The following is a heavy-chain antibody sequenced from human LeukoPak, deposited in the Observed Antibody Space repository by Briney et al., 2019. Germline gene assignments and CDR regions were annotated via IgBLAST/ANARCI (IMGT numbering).Heavy chain of an antibody. Sequence: GRSLRLSCAASGFTFDDYAMHWVRQAPGKGLEWVSGISWNGGSIAYADSVKGRFTISRDNAKNSLFLQMNSLRTEDTALYYCAKDRGPYGDRFGYFDHWGQGTLITVSS. CDR1: GFTFDDYA. CDR3: AKDRGPYGDRFGYFDH. D-gene: IGHD4-17*01. V-gene: IGHV3-9*01. J-gene: IGHJ4*02. CDR2: ISWNGGSI.